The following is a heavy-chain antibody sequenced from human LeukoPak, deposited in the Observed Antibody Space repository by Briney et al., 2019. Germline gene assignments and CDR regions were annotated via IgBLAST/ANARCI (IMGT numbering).Heavy chain of an antibody. CDR3: AKDFLRPNDYGGNSGFDY. Sequence: SETLSLTCTVSGGSINSYYWSWIRQPPGKGLEWIGYIYHSGSTNYNPSLKSRVNLSVDMAKNQISLKMSSVTAADTAVYYCAKDFLRPNDYGGNSGFDYWGQGTLVTVSS. CDR2: IYHSGST. D-gene: IGHD4-23*01. J-gene: IGHJ4*02. CDR1: GGSINSYY. V-gene: IGHV4-59*01.